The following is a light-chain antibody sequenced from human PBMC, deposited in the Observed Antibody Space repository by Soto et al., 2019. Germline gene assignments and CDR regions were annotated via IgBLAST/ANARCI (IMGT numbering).Light chain of an antibody. V-gene: IGLV2-8*01. CDR2: EVT. J-gene: IGLJ2*01. CDR3: SSYSGSDSVL. Sequence: QSALTQPPSASGSPGQSVSISCTGTSSDVGAFDYVSWYQQHPGKVPKLIIYEVTKRPSGVPDRFSGSKSGNTASLTVSGLQAEAEADYYCSSYSGSDSVLFGGGTKLTVL. CDR1: SSDVGAFDY.